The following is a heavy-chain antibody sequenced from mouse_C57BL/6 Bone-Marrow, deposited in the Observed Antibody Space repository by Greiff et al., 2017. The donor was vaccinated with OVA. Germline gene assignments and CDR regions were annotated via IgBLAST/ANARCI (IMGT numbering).Heavy chain of an antibody. Sequence: QVQLKQPGAELVRPGSSVKLSCKASGYTFTSYWMDWVKQRPGQGLEWIGNIYPSDSETHYNQKFKDKATLTVDKSSSTAYMQLSSLTSEDSAVYYCARSGFITTQGYFDVWGTGTTVTVSS. CDR2: IYPSDSET. CDR1: GYTFTSYW. D-gene: IGHD1-1*01. V-gene: IGHV1-61*01. CDR3: ARSGFITTQGYFDV. J-gene: IGHJ1*03.